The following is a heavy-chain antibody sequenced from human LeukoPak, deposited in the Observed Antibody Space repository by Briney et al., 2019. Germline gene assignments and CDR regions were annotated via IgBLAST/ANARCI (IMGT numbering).Heavy chain of an antibody. J-gene: IGHJ6*03. CDR2: INHSGST. CDR1: GGSFSGYY. Sequence: SETLSLTCAVYGGSFSGYYWSWIRQPPGKGLEWLGEINHSGSTNYNPSLKSRVTISVDTSKNQFSLKLSSVTAADTAVYYCATGLRQPRQYYYYMDVWGKGTTVTVSS. D-gene: IGHD1-1*01. CDR3: ATGLRQPRQYYYYMDV. V-gene: IGHV4-34*01.